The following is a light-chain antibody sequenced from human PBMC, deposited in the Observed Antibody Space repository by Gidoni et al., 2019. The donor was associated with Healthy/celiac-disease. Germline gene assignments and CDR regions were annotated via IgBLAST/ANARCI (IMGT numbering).Light chain of an antibody. CDR3: QSADSSGTSVV. Sequence: SYALSPPPSVSVSPGQTARLTCSGDALPKQYAYWYQQKPGPPPVLVIYKDSERPSGRPERFSGSSSGTTVTLTISGVQAEDEADYYWQSADSSGTSVVYGGGTKLTVL. CDR2: KDS. J-gene: IGLJ2*01. CDR1: ALPKQY. V-gene: IGLV3-25*02.